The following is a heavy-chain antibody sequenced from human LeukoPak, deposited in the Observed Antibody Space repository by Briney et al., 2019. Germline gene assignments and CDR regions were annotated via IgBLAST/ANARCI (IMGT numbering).Heavy chain of an antibody. CDR1: GFTFSSYA. CDR2: ISGSGGST. V-gene: IGHV3-23*01. D-gene: IGHD1-26*01. J-gene: IGHJ5*02. Sequence: GGSLRLSCAASGFTFSSYAMSWVRQAPGKGLDWVSDISGSGGSTYYADSVKGRFTISRDNSKNTLYLQMNSLRAEDTAVYYCAKDEGYSGSYFKWFDPWGQGTLVTVSS. CDR3: AKDEGYSGSYFKWFDP.